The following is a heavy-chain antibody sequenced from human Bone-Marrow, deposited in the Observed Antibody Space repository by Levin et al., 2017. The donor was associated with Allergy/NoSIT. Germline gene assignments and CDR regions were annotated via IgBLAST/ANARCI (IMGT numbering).Heavy chain of an antibody. CDR1: ASIFSNYR. CDR3: ARERGGYNNFDY. J-gene: IGHJ4*02. Sequence: ETLSLTCAASASIFSNYRMNWVRQAPGKGLEWVSSITSSSTYIDYADSVKGRFTISRDNAKNSLYLQMNSLKAEDTAVYYCARERGGYNNFDYWGQGTLVTVSS. V-gene: IGHV3-21*01. CDR2: ITSSSTYI. D-gene: IGHD5-24*01.